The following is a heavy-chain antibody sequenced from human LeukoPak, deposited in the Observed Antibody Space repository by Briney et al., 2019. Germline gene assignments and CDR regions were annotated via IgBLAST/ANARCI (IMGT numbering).Heavy chain of an antibody. J-gene: IGHJ2*01. Sequence: VASVKVSCKASGGTFSSYAISWVRQAPGQGLEWMGGIIPIFGTANYAQKFQGRVTITADESTSTAYMELSSLRSEDTAVYYCARNANGYFDLWGRGTLVTVSS. CDR2: IIPIFGTA. CDR3: ARNANGYFDL. V-gene: IGHV1-69*13. CDR1: GGTFSSYA.